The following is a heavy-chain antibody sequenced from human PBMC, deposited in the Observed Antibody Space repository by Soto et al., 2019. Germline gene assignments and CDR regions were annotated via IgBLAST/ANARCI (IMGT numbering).Heavy chain of an antibody. J-gene: IGHJ5*02. Sequence: ASVKVSCKASGYTFTSYGISWVRQAPGQGLEWMGWISAYNGNTNYAQKLQGRVTMTTDTSTSTAYMELRSLRSDDTAVYYCARAAAGTYWFDPWGQGSLVTVSS. CDR1: GYTFTSYG. CDR2: ISAYNGNT. V-gene: IGHV1-18*01. D-gene: IGHD6-13*01. CDR3: ARAAAGTYWFDP.